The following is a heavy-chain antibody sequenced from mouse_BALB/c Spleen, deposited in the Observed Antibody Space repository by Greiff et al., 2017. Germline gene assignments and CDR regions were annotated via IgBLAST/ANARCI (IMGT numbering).Heavy chain of an antibody. CDR3: ARDYYGSSYPFAY. CDR2: ISSGSSTI. CDR1: GFTFSSFG. Sequence: EVMLVESGGGLVQPGGSRKLSCAASGFTFSSFGMHWVRQAPEKGLEWVAYISSGSSTIYYADTVKGRFTISRDNPKNTLFLQMTSLRSEDTAMYYCARDYYGSSYPFAYWGQGTLVTVSA. V-gene: IGHV5-17*02. D-gene: IGHD1-1*01. J-gene: IGHJ3*01.